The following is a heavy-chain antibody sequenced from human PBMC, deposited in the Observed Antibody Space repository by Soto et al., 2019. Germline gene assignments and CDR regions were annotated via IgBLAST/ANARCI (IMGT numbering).Heavy chain of an antibody. D-gene: IGHD3-3*01. CDR1: GFTFSSYS. Sequence: EVQLVESGGGLVQPGGSLRLSCAASGFTFSSYSMNWVRQAPGKGLERVSYISSSSSTIYYADSVKGRFTISRDNAKNSLYLQMNSLRAEDTAVYYCAREGRKGDFWSGYSPRWGQGTLVTVSS. CDR2: ISSSSSTI. CDR3: AREGRKGDFWSGYSPR. J-gene: IGHJ4*02. V-gene: IGHV3-48*01.